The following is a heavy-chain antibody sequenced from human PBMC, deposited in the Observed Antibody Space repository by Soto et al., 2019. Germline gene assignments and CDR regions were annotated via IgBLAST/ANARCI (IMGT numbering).Heavy chain of an antibody. CDR2: ISYDGSEK. CDR3: ARGDYHDISGPFSDALDI. CDR1: GFTFSSYG. J-gene: IGHJ3*02. V-gene: IGHV3-30*03. Sequence: LRLSCAASGFTFSSYGMHWVRQAPGKGLEWVAVISYDGSEKWYVDSVKGRFTISRDNAKNSLYLQMNSLRAEDTAVYYCARGDYHDISGPFSDALDIWGQGTMVTVSS. D-gene: IGHD3-22*01.